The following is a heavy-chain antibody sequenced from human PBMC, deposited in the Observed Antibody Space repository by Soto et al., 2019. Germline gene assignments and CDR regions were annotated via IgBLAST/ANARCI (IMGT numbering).Heavy chain of an antibody. V-gene: IGHV5-51*01. CDR1: GYSFTSYW. Sequence: GESLKISCKGSGYSFTSYWIGWVRQMPGKGLEWMGIIYPGDSDTRYSPSFEGQVTMSADKSISTAYLQWSSLKASDTAMYYCARLKWAHVDTATPGFWGQGTLVTVSS. J-gene: IGHJ4*02. CDR3: ARLKWAHVDTATPGF. D-gene: IGHD5-18*01. CDR2: IYPGDSDT.